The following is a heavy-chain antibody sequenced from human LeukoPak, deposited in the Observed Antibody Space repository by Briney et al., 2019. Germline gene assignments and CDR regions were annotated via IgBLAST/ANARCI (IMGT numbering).Heavy chain of an antibody. CDR1: HGSISRYY. CDR2: IYYSGST. V-gene: IGHV4-59*08. J-gene: IGHJ3*01. CDR3: ARLQNRGFDYGYDDAFDV. D-gene: IGHD5-18*01. Sequence: SETLSLTCIVSHGSISRYYWSWIRQPPGKGLEWIGHIYYSGSTEYSPSLKSRVTISVDTSENQVSLKVTSVTAADTAVYYCARLQNRGFDYGYDDAFDVWGQGTMATVSS.